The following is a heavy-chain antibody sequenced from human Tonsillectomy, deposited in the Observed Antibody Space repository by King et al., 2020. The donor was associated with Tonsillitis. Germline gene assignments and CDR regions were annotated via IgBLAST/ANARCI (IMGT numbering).Heavy chain of an antibody. CDR1: GGSISSSTYY. CDR2: IDYSGNS. J-gene: IGHJ5*02. D-gene: IGHD3-22*01. Sequence: QLQESGPGLVKPSETLSLTCTVSGGSISSSTYYWGWIRQPPGKGLEWIGSIDYSGNSYNNPSLKSRVTISVDTSKNQLSLKLSSVTAADTAVYYCARDSYYESSGYPLGWFDPWGQGTLVTVSS. V-gene: IGHV4-39*02. CDR3: ARDSYYESSGYPLGWFDP.